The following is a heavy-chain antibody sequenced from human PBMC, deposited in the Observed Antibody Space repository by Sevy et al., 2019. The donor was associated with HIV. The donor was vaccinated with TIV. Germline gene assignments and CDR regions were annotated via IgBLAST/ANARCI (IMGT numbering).Heavy chain of an antibody. J-gene: IGHJ3*02. Sequence: GGSLRLACAASGFAFSNYAMHWVRQAPGKGLEWVAVIGYDTINKDYADSVKGRFTISRDNSKKTQELQMNSLRAEDTAVYYCAKFPPERAFDIWGQGTMVTVSS. CDR3: AKFPPERAFDI. V-gene: IGHV3-30*18. CDR1: GFAFSNYA. CDR2: IGYDTINK.